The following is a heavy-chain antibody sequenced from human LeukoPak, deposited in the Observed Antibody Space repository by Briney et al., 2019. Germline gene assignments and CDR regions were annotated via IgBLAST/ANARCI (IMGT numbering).Heavy chain of an antibody. CDR3: ASGDMATSTSIDY. Sequence: PSETLSLTCTVSGFSISNYSWSWVRQPPGKGLEWVGDIYYSGGNNYNPSPKRRVTISVDTSKNQSSLKLSPVTGADTAVDYCASGDMATSTSIDYWCQGTVVTVSS. CDR2: IYYSGGN. CDR1: GFSISNYS. D-gene: IGHD5-24*01. V-gene: IGHV4-59*01. J-gene: IGHJ4*02.